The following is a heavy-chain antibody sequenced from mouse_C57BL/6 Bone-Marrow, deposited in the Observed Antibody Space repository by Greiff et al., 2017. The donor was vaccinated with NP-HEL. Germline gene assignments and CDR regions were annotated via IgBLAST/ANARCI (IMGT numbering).Heavy chain of an antibody. V-gene: IGHV1-64*01. J-gene: IGHJ4*01. CDR1: GYTFTSYW. Sequence: QVQLQQPGAELVKPGASVKLSCKASGYTFTSYWMHWVKQRPGQGLEWIGMIHPNSGSTNYNEKFKSKATLTVDKSYSTAYMQLSSLTSEDSAVYYCARGLLWLRRRDYYAMAYWGQGTSVTVSS. CDR3: ARGLLWLRRRDYYAMAY. D-gene: IGHD2-2*01. CDR2: IHPNSGST.